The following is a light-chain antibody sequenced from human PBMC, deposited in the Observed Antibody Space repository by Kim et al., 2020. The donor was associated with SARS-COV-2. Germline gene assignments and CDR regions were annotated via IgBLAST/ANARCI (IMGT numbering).Light chain of an antibody. J-gene: IGLJ3*02. Sequence: NFMLTQPHSVSESPGKTVTISCTRSSGSIASNYVQRYQQRPGSAPTTVICEDNQRPSGVPDRFSGSIDRSSNSASLAISGLKTEDEADYYCQSFDSNKGGVFGGGTQLTVL. CDR2: EDN. V-gene: IGLV6-57*03. CDR1: SGSIASNY. CDR3: QSFDSNKGGV.